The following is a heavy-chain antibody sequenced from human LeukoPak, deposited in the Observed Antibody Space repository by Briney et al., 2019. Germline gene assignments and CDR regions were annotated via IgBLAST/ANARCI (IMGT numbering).Heavy chain of an antibody. CDR2: ISAYNGNT. CDR3: ARVQDFWSGYYTWYYYYYMDV. Sequence: ASVKVSCKASGYTFTSYGISWVRQAPGQGLEWMGWISAYNGNTNDAQKLQGRVTMTTDTSTSTAYMELRSLRSDDAAVYYCARVQDFWSGYYTWYYYYYMDVWGEGTTVTVSS. V-gene: IGHV1-18*01. CDR1: GYTFTSYG. D-gene: IGHD3-3*01. J-gene: IGHJ6*03.